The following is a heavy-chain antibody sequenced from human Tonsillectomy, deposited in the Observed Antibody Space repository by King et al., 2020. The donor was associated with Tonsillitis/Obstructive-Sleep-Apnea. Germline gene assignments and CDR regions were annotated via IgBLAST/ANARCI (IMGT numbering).Heavy chain of an antibody. CDR1: GFTFSSYE. D-gene: IGHD1-26*01. CDR3: ARNTRWELSEWARPNWFDP. Sequence: VQLVESGGGLVQPGGSLRLSCAASGFTFSSYEMNWVRQAPGKGLEWVSYISSSGSTIYYADSVKGRFTISRDNAKNSLYLQMNSLRAEDTAVYYCARNTRWELSEWARPNWFDPWGQGTLVTVSS. V-gene: IGHV3-48*03. J-gene: IGHJ5*02. CDR2: ISSSGSTI.